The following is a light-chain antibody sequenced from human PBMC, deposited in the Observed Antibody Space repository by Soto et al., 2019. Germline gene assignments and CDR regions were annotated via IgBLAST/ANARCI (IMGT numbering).Light chain of an antibody. CDR1: SSYIGPYDH. Sequence: QSALTQPRSVSGSPGQSVTISCTRTSSYIGPYDHVAWYQQHPGKATKLIIFDVSKRPSGVPDRFSGSKSGNTASLAIAGLQAEDEADYYCHSYSGIYIHVFATGTKLTV. CDR2: DVS. V-gene: IGLV2-11*01. CDR3: HSYSGIYIHV. J-gene: IGLJ1*01.